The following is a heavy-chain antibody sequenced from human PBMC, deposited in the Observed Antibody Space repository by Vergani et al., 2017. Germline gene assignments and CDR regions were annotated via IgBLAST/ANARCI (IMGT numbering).Heavy chain of an antibody. J-gene: IGHJ6*02. CDR2: ISAYNGNT. CDR1: GYTFTSYG. CDR3: ARYLGMEKTTKRGFDWFLYGMDV. V-gene: IGHV1-18*01. D-gene: IGHD3-9*01. Sequence: QVQLVQSGAEVKKPGASVKVSCKASGYTFTSYGISWVRQAPGQGLEWMGWISAYNGNTNYAQKLQGRVTMTTDTSTSTAYMELRSLRSDDTAVYYSARYLGMEKTTKRGFDWFLYGMDVWGQGTTVTVSS.